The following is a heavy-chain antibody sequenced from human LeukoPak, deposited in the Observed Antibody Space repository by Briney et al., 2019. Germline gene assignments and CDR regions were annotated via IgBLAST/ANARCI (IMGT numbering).Heavy chain of an antibody. CDR3: ARQIYYYDSSGYYSDAFDI. V-gene: IGHV4-39*01. Sequence: SETLSLTCTVSGGSISSSSYYWGWIRQPPGKGLELIGSIYYSGSTYYNPSLKSRVTISVDTSKNQCSLKLSSVTAADTAVYYCARQIYYYDSSGYYSDAFDIWGQGTMVTVSS. CDR2: IYYSGST. J-gene: IGHJ3*02. CDR1: GGSISSSSYY. D-gene: IGHD3-22*01.